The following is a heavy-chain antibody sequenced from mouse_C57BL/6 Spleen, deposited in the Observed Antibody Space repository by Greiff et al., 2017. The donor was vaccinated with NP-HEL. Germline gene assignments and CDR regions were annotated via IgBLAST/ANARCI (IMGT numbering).Heavy chain of an antibody. CDR2: ISYSGST. CDR3: ARLVTTVVEGYYYAMDY. Sequence: VQLKESGPGLAKPSQTLSLTCSVTGYSITSDYWNWIRKFPGNKLEYMGYISYSGSTYYNPSLKSRISITRDTSKNQYYLQLNSVTTEDTATYYCARLVTTVVEGYYYAMDYWGQGTSVTVSS. V-gene: IGHV3-8*01. D-gene: IGHD1-1*01. J-gene: IGHJ4*01. CDR1: GYSITSDY.